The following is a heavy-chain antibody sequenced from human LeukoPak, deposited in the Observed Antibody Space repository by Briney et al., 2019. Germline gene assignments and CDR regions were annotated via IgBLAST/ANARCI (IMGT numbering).Heavy chain of an antibody. V-gene: IGHV3-23*01. J-gene: IGHJ4*02. Sequence: GGSLRLSSVGSGFSFSTYDMGCVRQTPGEGLEWSAAISTTGGYTEDADSVKGRFTISRDNSQNTLFLQMHSLRAEDTAVYYCAKKPATIKFPFDIWGQGTLVTVSS. CDR3: AKKPATIKFPFDI. CDR1: GFSFSTYD. CDR2: ISTTGGYT. D-gene: IGHD5-24*01.